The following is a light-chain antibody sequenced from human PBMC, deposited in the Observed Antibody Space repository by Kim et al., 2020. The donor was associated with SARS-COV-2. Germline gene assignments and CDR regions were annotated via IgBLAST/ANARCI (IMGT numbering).Light chain of an antibody. J-gene: IGKJ1*01. V-gene: IGKV3-20*01. Sequence: SPGERATRSCRASQSVSSNYLAWHQQKPGQAPRLLIYGASSRATGIPDRFSGSGSGTDFTLTISRLEPEDFAVYYCQQYGSSPRTFGLGTKVEIK. CDR1: QSVSSNY. CDR2: GAS. CDR3: QQYGSSPRT.